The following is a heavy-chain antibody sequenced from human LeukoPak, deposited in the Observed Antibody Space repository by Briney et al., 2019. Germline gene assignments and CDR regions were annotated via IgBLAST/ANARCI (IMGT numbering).Heavy chain of an antibody. CDR2: IYTGGST. V-gene: IGHV4-61*02. CDR1: GGSISSGTYH. CDR3: AGGVGGYCSGGSCYSGPNWFDP. D-gene: IGHD2-15*01. J-gene: IGHJ5*02. Sequence: PSETLSLTCTVSGGSISSGTYHWSWIRQPAGKGLEWIGRIYTGGSTNYNPSLKSRVTISVDTSKNQFSLKLSSVTAADTAVYYCAGGVGGYCSGGSCYSGPNWFDPWGQGTLVTVSS.